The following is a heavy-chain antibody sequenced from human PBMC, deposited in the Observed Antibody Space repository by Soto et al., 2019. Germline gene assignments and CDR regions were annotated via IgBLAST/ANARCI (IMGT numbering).Heavy chain of an antibody. CDR2: IGTVGDT. CDR1: GFTFSTYD. Sequence: GSLSLSCTASGFTFSTYDMRWVRQAAGKGLEWVSAIGTVGDTYYLDSVKGRFTISRENAKHSFYLQMTSLRADDTAVYYCARGRSNQYESSPPPRFDPWGRGTLVTVS. D-gene: IGHD2-8*01. J-gene: IGHJ5*02. CDR3: ARGRSNQYESSPPPRFDP. V-gene: IGHV3-13*01.